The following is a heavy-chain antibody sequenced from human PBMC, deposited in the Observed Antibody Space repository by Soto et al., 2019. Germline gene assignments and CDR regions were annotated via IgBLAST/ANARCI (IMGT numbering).Heavy chain of an antibody. Sequence: LRLSCAVSGFTFGDTSMTWVRQAPGKGLEWVSVIYSGGSTYYADSVKGRFTISRDNSKNTLYLQMNSLRAEDTAVYYCARDNYYDSSGYQPMGMDVWGQGTTVTVSS. CDR2: IYSGGST. CDR3: ARDNYYDSSGYQPMGMDV. D-gene: IGHD3-22*01. CDR1: GFTFGDTS. J-gene: IGHJ6*02. V-gene: IGHV3-53*01.